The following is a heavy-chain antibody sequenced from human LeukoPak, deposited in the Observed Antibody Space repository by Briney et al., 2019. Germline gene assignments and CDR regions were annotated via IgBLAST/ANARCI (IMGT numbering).Heavy chain of an antibody. V-gene: IGHV1-58*01. CDR1: GFTFTSSA. CDR3: AAGHTYYYGMDV. J-gene: IGHJ6*02. CDR2: IVVGSGNT. Sequence: AASVTVSCKASGFTFTSSAVQWVRQARGQRLEWIGWIVVGSGNTNYAQKFQERVTITRDMSTSTAYMELSSLRSEDTAVYYCAAGHTYYYGMDVWGQGTTVTVSS.